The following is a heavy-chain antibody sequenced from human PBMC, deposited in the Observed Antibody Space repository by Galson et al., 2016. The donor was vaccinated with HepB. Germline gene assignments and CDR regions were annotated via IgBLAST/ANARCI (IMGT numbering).Heavy chain of an antibody. D-gene: IGHD5-18*01. Sequence: ETLSLTCTVSGASITSSTYYWSWIRQPPGKGLEWIGEINHSGSTNYNPSLKSRVTMSVDTSKNQFSLKLSSVTAADTAVYYCARVRAGIIWLSDYCNGMDVWGLGTTVTVSS. CDR1: GASITSSTYY. V-gene: IGHV4-39*07. CDR3: ARVRAGIIWLSDYCNGMDV. CDR2: INHSGST. J-gene: IGHJ6*02.